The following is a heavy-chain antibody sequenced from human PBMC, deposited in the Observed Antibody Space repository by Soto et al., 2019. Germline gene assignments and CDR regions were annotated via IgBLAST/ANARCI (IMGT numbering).Heavy chain of an antibody. CDR2: IWYDGSNK. J-gene: IGHJ4*02. V-gene: IGHV3-33*01. D-gene: IGHD6-13*01. CDR1: GFTFSSYG. CDR3: ARLDSSRGNDY. Sequence: GGSLRLSCAASGFTFSSYGMHWVRQAPGKGLEWVAVIWYDGSNKYYADSVKGRFTISRDNSKNTLYLQMNSLRAEDTAVYYCARLDSSRGNDYWGQGTLVTVSS.